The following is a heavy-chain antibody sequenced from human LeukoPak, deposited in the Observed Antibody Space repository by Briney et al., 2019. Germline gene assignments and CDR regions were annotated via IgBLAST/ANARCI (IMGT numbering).Heavy chain of an antibody. D-gene: IGHD3-22*01. CDR1: GGSFSDYY. CDR3: ARGQWLLPPEGY. CDR2: IYNSGTT. V-gene: IGHV4-30-4*01. Sequence: SETLSLTCAVYGGSFSDYYWSWIRQPPGKGLEWIGYIYNSGTTNYNPSLKSRVTISVDTSKNQFSLKLSSVTAADTAVYYCARGQWLLPPEGYWGQGTLVTVSS. J-gene: IGHJ4*02.